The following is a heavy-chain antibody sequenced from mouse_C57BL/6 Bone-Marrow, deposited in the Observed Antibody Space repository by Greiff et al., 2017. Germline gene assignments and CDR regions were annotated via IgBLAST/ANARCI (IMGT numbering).Heavy chain of an antibody. CDR3: ARWQYCSSYRYYAMDY. Sequence: QVQLQQSGAELVRPGASVKLSCTASGYTFTDYYINWVKQRPGQGLEWIARIYPGSGNTYYNEKFKGKATLTAEKSSSTAYMQLSSLTSEDSAVYFCARWQYCSSYRYYAMDYWGQGTSVTVSS. D-gene: IGHD1-1*01. CDR1: GYTFTDYY. J-gene: IGHJ4*01. CDR2: IYPGSGNT. V-gene: IGHV1-76*01.